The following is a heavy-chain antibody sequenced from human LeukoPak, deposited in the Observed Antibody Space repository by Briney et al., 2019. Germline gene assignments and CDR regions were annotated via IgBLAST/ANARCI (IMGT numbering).Heavy chain of an antibody. D-gene: IGHD3-22*01. J-gene: IGHJ5*02. CDR2: ISAYNGNT. CDR1: GYTFTSYG. CDR3: ARGKSPYYYDSSGYLTEFDP. Sequence: ASVKVSCKASGYTFTSYGISWVRQAPGQGLEWMGWISAYNGNTNYAQKLQGRVTMTTDTSTSTAYMELRSLRSDDTAVYYCARGKSPYYYDSSGYLTEFDPWGQGTLVTVSS. V-gene: IGHV1-18*01.